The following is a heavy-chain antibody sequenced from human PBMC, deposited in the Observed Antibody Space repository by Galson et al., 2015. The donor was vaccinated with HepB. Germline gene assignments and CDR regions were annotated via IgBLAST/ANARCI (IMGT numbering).Heavy chain of an antibody. V-gene: IGHV5-51*01. CDR2: IYPGDSDT. CDR1: GYSFTSYW. Sequence: QSGAEVKKPGESLKISCKGSGYSFTSYWIGWVRQMPGKGLEWMGIIYPGDSDTRYSPSFQGQVTISADKSISTAYLQWSSLKASDTAMYYCARHSHGTIFGVVIPYYMDVWGKGTTDTVSS. J-gene: IGHJ6*03. CDR3: ARHSHGTIFGVVIPYYMDV. D-gene: IGHD3-3*01.